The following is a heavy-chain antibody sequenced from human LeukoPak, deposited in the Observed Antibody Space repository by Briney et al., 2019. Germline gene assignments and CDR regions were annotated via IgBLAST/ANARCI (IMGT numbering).Heavy chain of an antibody. J-gene: IGHJ4*02. D-gene: IGHD2-2*01. Sequence: GGSLRLSCAASGFTFSGSAMHWVRQASGKGLEWVGRIRSKTNSYATAYAASVKGRFTISRDDSKNTAYLQMNSLKTEDTAVYYCSSGGFCTSTSCYGENWGQGTLVTVSS. CDR2: IRSKTNSYAT. CDR1: GFTFSGSA. CDR3: SSGGFCTSTSCYGEN. V-gene: IGHV3-73*01.